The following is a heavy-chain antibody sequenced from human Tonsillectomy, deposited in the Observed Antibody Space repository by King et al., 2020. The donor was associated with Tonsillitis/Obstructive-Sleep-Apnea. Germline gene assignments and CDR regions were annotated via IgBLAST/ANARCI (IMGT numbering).Heavy chain of an antibody. CDR1: GGTFSSYA. Sequence: QLVQSGAEVKKPGSSVKVSCKASGGTFSSYAISWVRQAPGQGLEWMGGIIPIFGTANYAQKFQGRVTITADESTSTAYMELSSLRSEDTAVYYCARDYWVRGVISSGDWFDPWGQGTLVTVSS. J-gene: IGHJ5*02. CDR3: ARDYWVRGVISSGDWFDP. CDR2: IIPIFGTA. V-gene: IGHV1-69*01. D-gene: IGHD3-10*01.